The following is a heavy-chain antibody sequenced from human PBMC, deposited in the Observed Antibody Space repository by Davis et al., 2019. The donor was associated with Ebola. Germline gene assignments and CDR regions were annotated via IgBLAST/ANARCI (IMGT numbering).Heavy chain of an antibody. J-gene: IGHJ6*02. CDR2: INAGNGNT. Sequence: ASVKVSCKASGYTFTSYAMHWVRQAPGQRLEWMGWINAGNGNTKYSQKFQGRVTITRDTSASTAYMELSSLRSDDTAVYYCARDPPSEWLYYYYGMDVWGQGTTVTVSS. V-gene: IGHV1-3*01. D-gene: IGHD3-3*01. CDR1: GYTFTSYA. CDR3: ARDPPSEWLYYYYGMDV.